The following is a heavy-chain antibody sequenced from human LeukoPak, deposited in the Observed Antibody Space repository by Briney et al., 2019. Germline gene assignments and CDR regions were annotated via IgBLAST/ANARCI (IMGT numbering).Heavy chain of an antibody. J-gene: IGHJ4*02. V-gene: IGHV4-39*07. CDR1: GGSISSGDYY. Sequence: SETLSLTCTVSGGSISSGDYYWSWIRQPPGKGLEWIGEINHSGSTNYNPSLKSRVTISVDTSKNQFSLKLSSVTAADTAVYYCARGGGGGYCSSTSCGAFDYWGQGTLVTVSS. CDR2: INHSGST. CDR3: ARGGGGGYCSSTSCGAFDY. D-gene: IGHD2-2*01.